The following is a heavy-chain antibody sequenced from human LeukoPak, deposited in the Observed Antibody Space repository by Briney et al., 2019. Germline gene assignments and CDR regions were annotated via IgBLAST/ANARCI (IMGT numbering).Heavy chain of an antibody. CDR1: GFTFSRYW. V-gene: IGHV3-7*03. J-gene: IGHJ4*02. CDR3: TRGSRQLGL. D-gene: IGHD6-13*01. CDR2: INQDGSEK. Sequence: GGSLRLSCAASGFTFSRYWMSWVRQAPGKGLEWVANINQDGSEKYYVASVKGRFTISRDNAKNSLYLQMNSLTAEDTAVYYCTRGSRQLGLWGQGTLVTVSS.